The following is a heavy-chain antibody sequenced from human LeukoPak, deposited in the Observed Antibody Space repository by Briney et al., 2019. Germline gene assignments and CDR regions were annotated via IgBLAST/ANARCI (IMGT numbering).Heavy chain of an antibody. D-gene: IGHD2-2*02. Sequence: SGPTLVNPTQTLTLTCTFSGFSLSTSGVGVGWIRQPPGKALEWLALIYWNDDKRYSPSLKSRLTITKDTSKNQVVLTMTNMDPVDTATYYCAHSWGVWYCSSTSCYTWWFDPWGQGTLVTVSS. V-gene: IGHV2-5*01. J-gene: IGHJ5*02. CDR3: AHSWGVWYCSSTSCYTWWFDP. CDR2: IYWNDDK. CDR1: GFSLSTSGVG.